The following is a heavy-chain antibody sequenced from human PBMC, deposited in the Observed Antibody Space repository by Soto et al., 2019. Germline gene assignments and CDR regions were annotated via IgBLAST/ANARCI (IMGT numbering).Heavy chain of an antibody. Sequence: PSETLSLTCAVYGGSFSGYYWRWIRQPPGKGLEWIGEINHSGSTNYNPSLKSRVTISADTSKSQFSLKLSSVTAADTAVYYCESTLSIGAVFRVAHYYFQYWSQETLVTLS. CDR1: GGSFSGYY. CDR2: INHSGST. V-gene: IGHV4-34*01. D-gene: IGHD3-3*01. CDR3: ESTLSIGAVFRVAHYYFQY. J-gene: IGHJ4*02.